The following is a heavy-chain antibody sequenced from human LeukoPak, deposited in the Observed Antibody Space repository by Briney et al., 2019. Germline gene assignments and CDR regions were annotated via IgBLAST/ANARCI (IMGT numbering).Heavy chain of an antibody. CDR3: ARGGVLRFLEHLDY. D-gene: IGHD3-3*01. V-gene: IGHV1-46*01. CDR1: GDTFSSYY. J-gene: IGHJ4*02. Sequence: GASVKVSCKASGDTFSSYYMHWVRQAPGQGLEGMGIINPSGGSTTYAQKFQGRVTMTRDTSTSTVYMELSSLRSEDTAVYYCARGGVLRFLEHLDYWGQGTLVTVSS. CDR2: INPSGGST.